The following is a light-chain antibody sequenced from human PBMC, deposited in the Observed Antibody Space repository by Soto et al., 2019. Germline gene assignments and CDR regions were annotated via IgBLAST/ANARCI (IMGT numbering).Light chain of an antibody. CDR3: QQYNNWPPLT. V-gene: IGKV3-15*01. Sequence: EIVMTQSPPTLSVSPGERATLSCRASQSVSSNLAWYQQKPGQAPRLIIYGASTRATGIPARFSGSGSGTEFTLTISSLQSEDFAVYYCQQYNNWPPLTIGGGTKVEIK. J-gene: IGKJ4*01. CDR1: QSVSSN. CDR2: GAS.